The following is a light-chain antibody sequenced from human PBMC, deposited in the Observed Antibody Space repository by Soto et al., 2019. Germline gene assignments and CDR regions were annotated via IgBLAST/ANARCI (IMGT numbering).Light chain of an antibody. CDR3: QQYGSSPVT. V-gene: IGKV3-20*01. Sequence: EIVLTQSPGTLSLSPGERATLSCRASQSVSSSYLAWYQQKPGQAPGLLIYGASSRATGIPDRFSGSGSGTDFTLAISRLDPEDFAVYYCQQYGSSPVTFGQGTEVDIK. J-gene: IGKJ1*01. CDR2: GAS. CDR1: QSVSSSY.